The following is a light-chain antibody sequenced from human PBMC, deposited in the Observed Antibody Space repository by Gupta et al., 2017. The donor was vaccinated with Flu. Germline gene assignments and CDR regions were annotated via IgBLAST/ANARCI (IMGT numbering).Light chain of an antibody. CDR3: STWDDSLSGYV. CDR1: NSTIASNY. Sequence: QSVLTQPPSSSGAPRQRVPIPCSGSNSTIASNYVYWYQQFAGTAPKLLIYRDDQRPSGVPDRFSGSKSGTSASLAISGLWSEDDADYYCSTWDDSLSGYVFGSGTKVTVL. J-gene: IGLJ1*01. V-gene: IGLV1-47*03. CDR2: RDD.